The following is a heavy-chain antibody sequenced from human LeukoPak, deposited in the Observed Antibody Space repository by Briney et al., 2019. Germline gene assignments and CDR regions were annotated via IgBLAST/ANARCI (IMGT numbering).Heavy chain of an antibody. CDR2: IYYSGST. D-gene: IGHD1-7*01. CDR3: ARDFRGTDNWNYVINWFDP. CDR1: GGSISSYY. Sequence: SETLSLTCTVSGGSISSYYWSWIRQPPGKGLEWIGYIYYSGSTNYNPSLKSRVTISVDTSKNQFSLKLSSVTAADTAVYYCARDFRGTDNWNYVINWFDPWGQGTLVTVSS. V-gene: IGHV4-59*01. J-gene: IGHJ5*02.